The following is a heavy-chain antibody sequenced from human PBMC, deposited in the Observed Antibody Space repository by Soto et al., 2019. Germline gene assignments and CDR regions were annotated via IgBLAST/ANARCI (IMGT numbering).Heavy chain of an antibody. CDR1: GFTFSSYD. CDR2: IGTAGDT. CDR3: ARGVLVAGNGGEYYYYYMDV. J-gene: IGHJ6*03. Sequence: EVQLVESGGGLVQPGGSLRLSCAASGFTFSSYDMHWVRQATGKGLEWVSAIGTAGDTYYPGSVKGRFTISRENAKNSLYLQRNSLRAGDTAVYYCARGVLVAGNGGEYYYYYMDVWGKGTTVTVSS. D-gene: IGHD6-19*01. V-gene: IGHV3-13*01.